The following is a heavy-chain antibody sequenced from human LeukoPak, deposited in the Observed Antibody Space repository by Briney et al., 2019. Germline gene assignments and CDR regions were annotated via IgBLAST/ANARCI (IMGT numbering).Heavy chain of an antibody. CDR2: IIPILGIA. CDR3: ARRGSYRFYYFDY. V-gene: IGHV1-69*02. CDR1: GGTFSSYT. D-gene: IGHD3-16*02. Sequence: GASVKVSCKASGGTFSSYTISWVRQAPGQGLEWMGRIIPILGIANYAQKFQGRVTITADKSTSTAYMELSSLRSEDTAVYYCARRGSYRFYYFDYWGQGTLVTVSS. J-gene: IGHJ4*02.